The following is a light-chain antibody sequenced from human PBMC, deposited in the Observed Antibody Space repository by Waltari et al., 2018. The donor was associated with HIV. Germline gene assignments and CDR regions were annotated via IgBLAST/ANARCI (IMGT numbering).Light chain of an antibody. V-gene: IGKV3-11*01. Sequence: IVLTQSPATLSLSPGDRASLSCRASQSVGDSLAWYQQKPGQAPSLLIFDASKRAADIPARFSGSGSGTDFTLIFSSLEDEDFAVYYCQQRASWVTFGGGTKVE. CDR1: QSVGDS. CDR2: DAS. J-gene: IGKJ4*01. CDR3: QQRASWVT.